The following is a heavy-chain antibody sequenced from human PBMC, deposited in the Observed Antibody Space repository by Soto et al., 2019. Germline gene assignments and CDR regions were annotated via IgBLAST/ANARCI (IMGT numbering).Heavy chain of an antibody. CDR1: GGSISSDDYY. Sequence: QVQLQESGPGRVKPSQTLSLTCTVSGGSISSDDYYWTWIRQPPGKGLEWIGYIYYTGNTFYNPSLKSRRTISIDTSNNQFSLKLTSVTAADTAVYYCSRDALEDDAFNIWGQGTMVTVSS. CDR3: SRDALEDDAFNI. CDR2: IYYTGNT. J-gene: IGHJ3*02. V-gene: IGHV4-30-4*01. D-gene: IGHD3-16*01.